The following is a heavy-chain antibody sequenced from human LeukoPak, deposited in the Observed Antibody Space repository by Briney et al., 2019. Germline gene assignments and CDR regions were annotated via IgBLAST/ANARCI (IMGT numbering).Heavy chain of an antibody. Sequence: PWETLSLTCTASGGSISSYYWSWIRQPAGKGLEWIGRIYTSGSTNYNPSLKSRVTMSVDTSKNQFSLKLSSLTAADTAVYYCARDVLGPALDWFDPWGQGTLVTVSS. CDR2: IYTSGST. CDR3: ARDVLGPALDWFDP. CDR1: GGSISSYY. V-gene: IGHV4-4*07. J-gene: IGHJ5*02. D-gene: IGHD2-8*01.